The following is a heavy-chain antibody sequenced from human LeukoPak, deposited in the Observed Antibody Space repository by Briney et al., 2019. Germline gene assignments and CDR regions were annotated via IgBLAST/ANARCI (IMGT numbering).Heavy chain of an antibody. CDR1: GFTFSSYA. CDR3: ARDQIRIFGVVRPDDY. V-gene: IGHV3-30-3*01. Sequence: GGSLRLSCAASGFTFSSYAMHWVRQAPGKGLEWVAVISYDGSNKYYADSVKGRFTISRDNSKNTLYLQMNGLRAEDTAVYYCARDQIRIFGVVRPDDYWGQGTLVTVSS. J-gene: IGHJ4*02. CDR2: ISYDGSNK. D-gene: IGHD3-3*01.